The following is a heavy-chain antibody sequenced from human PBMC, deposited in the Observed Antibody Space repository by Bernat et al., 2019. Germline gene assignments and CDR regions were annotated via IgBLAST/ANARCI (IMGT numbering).Heavy chain of an antibody. D-gene: IGHD6-19*01. CDR1: GFTFSSYE. CDR3: ASRIAVTGSWRGS. Sequence: EVQLVESGGGLVQPGGSLRLSCAASGFTFSSYERNWVRQAPGRGLEWFSYISSSGGNTSYADSVKCRFTISRDNTKNSLYLQLNGLRAEATAVYSCASRIAVTGSWRGSWGQGTLVTVSS. CDR2: ISSSGGNT. J-gene: IGHJ5*02. V-gene: IGHV3-48*03.